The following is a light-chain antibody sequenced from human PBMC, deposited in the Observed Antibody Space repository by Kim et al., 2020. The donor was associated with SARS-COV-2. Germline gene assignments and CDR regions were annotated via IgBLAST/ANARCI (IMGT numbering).Light chain of an antibody. J-gene: IGKJ4*01. CDR1: RSLSTSY. Sequence: SPGKRATLSCRASRSLSTSYLAWYQQKPGQAPRLLMYDSSKRATGVPDRFSGSGSGTQFTLTISRLEPEDFAVYFCLQYDTSLTFGGGTKVDIK. CDR3: LQYDTSLT. CDR2: DSS. V-gene: IGKV3-20*01.